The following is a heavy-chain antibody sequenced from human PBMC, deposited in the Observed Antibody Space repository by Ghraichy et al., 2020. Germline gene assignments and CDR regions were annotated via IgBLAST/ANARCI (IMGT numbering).Heavy chain of an antibody. D-gene: IGHD2-2*01. Sequence: ASVKVSCKASGYTFTGYYMHWVRQAPGQGLEWMGWINPNSGGTNYAQKFQGRVTMTRDTSISTAYMELSRLRSDDTAVYYCARVSCSSTCCSYYCYYYGMDVWGQGATVSVSS. J-gene: IGHJ6*02. CDR3: ARVSCSSTCCSYYCYYYGMDV. CDR1: GYTFTGYY. CDR2: INPNSGGT. V-gene: IGHV1-2*02.